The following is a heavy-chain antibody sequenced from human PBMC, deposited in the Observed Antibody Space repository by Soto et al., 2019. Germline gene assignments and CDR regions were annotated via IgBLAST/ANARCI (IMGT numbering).Heavy chain of an antibody. CDR1: ASIFKGHG. V-gene: IGHV3-33*08. D-gene: IGHD1-26*01. CDR3: ARAGVGATTFFGFLDY. CDR2: IRYDGSDE. Sequence: ESGGGVVQPGGSLRLSCAASASIFKGHGMHWVRQAPGKGLEWVAIIRYDGSDEHYGDSVKGRFTISRDNSKNMLYWQMNSLRAEDTAVYYCARAGVGATTFFGFLDYWGQGTLVTVSS. J-gene: IGHJ4*02.